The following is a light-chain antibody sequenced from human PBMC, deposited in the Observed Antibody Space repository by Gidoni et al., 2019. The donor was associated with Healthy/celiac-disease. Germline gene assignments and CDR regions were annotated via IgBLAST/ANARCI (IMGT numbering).Light chain of an antibody. CDR3: QQSYSTLFT. CDR1: QSISSY. J-gene: IGKJ3*01. V-gene: IGKV1-39*01. Sequence: DIQMTQSPSSLSASVGDRVTITCRASQSISSYLNWYQQKPGKAPKLLIYAASSLHSGVPSRFSGSGSGTDFTLTISSLQPEDFATYYCQQSYSTLFTFGPXTKVDIK. CDR2: AAS.